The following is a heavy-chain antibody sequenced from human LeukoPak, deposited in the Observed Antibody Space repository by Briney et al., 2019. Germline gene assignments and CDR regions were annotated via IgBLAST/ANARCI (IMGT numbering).Heavy chain of an antibody. CDR2: IIPIFGTA. D-gene: IGHD7-27*01. Sequence: GASVKVSCKASGYTFTGYYMHWVRQAPGQGLEWMGWIIPIFGTANYAQKFQGRVTITTDESTSTAYMELSSLRSEDTAVYYCARDRDDGGNDNWGPRLDYWGQGTLVTVSS. J-gene: IGHJ4*02. CDR3: ARDRDDGGNDNWGPRLDY. V-gene: IGHV1-69*05. CDR1: GYTFTGYY.